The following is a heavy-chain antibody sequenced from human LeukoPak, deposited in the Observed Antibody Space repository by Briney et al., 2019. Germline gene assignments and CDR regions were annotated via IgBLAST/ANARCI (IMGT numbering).Heavy chain of an antibody. V-gene: IGHV4-59*11. CDR1: GGSISSHY. CDR2: IYYSGST. D-gene: IGHD5-24*01. Sequence: SETLSLTCTVSGGSISSHYWSWIRQPPGKGLEGMGYIYYSGSTNYNPSLKSRVTISVDTSKNQFPLKLSSVTAADTAVYYCARGNGDGYKPGDFDYWGQGTLVTVSS. CDR3: ARGNGDGYKPGDFDY. J-gene: IGHJ4*02.